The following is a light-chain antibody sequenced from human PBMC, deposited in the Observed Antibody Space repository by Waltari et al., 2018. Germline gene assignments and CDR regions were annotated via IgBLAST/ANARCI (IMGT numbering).Light chain of an antibody. J-gene: IGLJ3*02. CDR1: SSGVGDYNY. CDR2: DVN. V-gene: IGLV2-14*03. Sequence: HSALAQPASGSGSPGQSIPISCTGTSSGVGDYNYVSWYQQHPGKAPRLMIYDVNNRPSGVSNRFSGSKSGNTASLTISGLQAEDEADYYCSSFTRTNSWVFGGGTKVTVL. CDR3: SSFTRTNSWV.